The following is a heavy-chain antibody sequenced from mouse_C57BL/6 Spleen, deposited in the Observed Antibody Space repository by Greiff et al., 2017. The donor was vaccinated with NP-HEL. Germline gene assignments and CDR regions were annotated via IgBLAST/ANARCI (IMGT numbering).Heavy chain of an antibody. V-gene: IGHV5-12*01. CDR3: ARGEFAY. CDR1: GFTFSDYY. Sequence: EVKVVESGGGLVQPGGSLKLSCAASGFTFSDYYMYWVRQTPEKRLEWVAYISNGGGSTYYPDTVKGRFTISRDNAKNTLYLQMRRMTSEDTAMYYCARGEFAYWGQGTLVTVSA. J-gene: IGHJ3*01. CDR2: ISNGGGST.